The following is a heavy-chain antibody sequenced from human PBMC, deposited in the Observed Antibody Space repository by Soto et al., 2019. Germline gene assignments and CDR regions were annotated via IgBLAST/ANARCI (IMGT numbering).Heavy chain of an antibody. V-gene: IGHV4-30-2*01. J-gene: IGHJ5*02. CDR1: GGSISSGGYS. Sequence: QLQLQESGSRLVKPSQTLSLTCAVSGGSISSGGYSWSWIRQPPGKGLEWIGYIYHSGSTYYNPSLKSRVTISLDRSKNQFSLKLSSVTAADTAVYYCARVPGPWGQGTLVTVSS. CDR2: IYHSGST. CDR3: ARVPGP.